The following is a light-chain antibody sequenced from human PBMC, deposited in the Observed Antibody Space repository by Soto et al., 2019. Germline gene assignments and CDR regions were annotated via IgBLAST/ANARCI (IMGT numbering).Light chain of an antibody. CDR1: QSISSY. V-gene: IGKV1-39*01. CDR2: AAS. CDR3: QQSYTTLSA. Sequence: DIPMTQSPSPLSASVGDRVTITCRPSQSISSYLNWYQQKRGKAPKLLIYAASSLQSGVPSRFSGSGSGTDFTLTINSLQPEDSATYYCQQSYTTLSAFGQGTKVEIK. J-gene: IGKJ1*01.